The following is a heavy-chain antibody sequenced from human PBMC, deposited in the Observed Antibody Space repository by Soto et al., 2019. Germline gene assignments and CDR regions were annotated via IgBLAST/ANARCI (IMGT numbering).Heavy chain of an antibody. D-gene: IGHD4-17*01. CDR1: GGSISGYY. J-gene: IGHJ4*02. CDR2: IYSGNT. Sequence: QVQLQESGPGVVKPSETLSLTCTISGGSISGYYWTWIRQSPGKGLEYIGYIYSGNTNYNPSLNSRVTSPVDTSKNQFPLKLSSVTAADTAVYSCGRISSHGDYADWGQGTLVTVSS. CDR3: GRISSHGDYAD. V-gene: IGHV4-59*08.